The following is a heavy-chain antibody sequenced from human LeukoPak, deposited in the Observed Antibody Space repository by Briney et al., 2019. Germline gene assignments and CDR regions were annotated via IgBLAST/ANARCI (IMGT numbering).Heavy chain of an antibody. CDR3: ARDRSRVLDY. CDR1: GYTFTDYY. V-gene: IGHV1-2*02. Sequence: ASVKVSCKASGYTFTDYYMHWVRQAPGQGLEWMGWINPNSGGTNYAQKFQGRVTMTRDTSISTVYMDLSGLRSDDTAVYYCARDRSRVLDYWGQGTLVTVSS. D-gene: IGHD2-2*01. J-gene: IGHJ4*02. CDR2: INPNSGGT.